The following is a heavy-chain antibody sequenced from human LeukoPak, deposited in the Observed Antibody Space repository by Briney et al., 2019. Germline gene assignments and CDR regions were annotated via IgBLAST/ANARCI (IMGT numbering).Heavy chain of an antibody. CDR2: ISSSGSTI. CDR3: ARDAAYYDFWSGPYYMDV. J-gene: IGHJ6*03. V-gene: IGHV3-11*04. CDR1: GFTFSDYY. D-gene: IGHD3-3*01. Sequence: GGSLRLSCAASGFTFSDYYMSWIRQAPGKGLEWVSYISSSGSTIYYADSVKGRFTTSRDNAKNSLYLQMNSLRAEDTAVYYCARDAAYYDFWSGPYYMDVWGKGTTVTVSS.